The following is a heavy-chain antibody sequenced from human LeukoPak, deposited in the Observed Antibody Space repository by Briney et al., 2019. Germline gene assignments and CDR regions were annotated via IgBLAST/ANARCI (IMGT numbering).Heavy chain of an antibody. J-gene: IGHJ5*01. Sequence: SETLSLTCTVSGGSISSYYWSWIRQPPGKGLEWIGYIYYSGSTNYNPSLKSRVTISVDTSKNQFSLKLSSVTAADTAVYYCARDPRMDYYDSSGYYDSWGQGTLVTVSS. D-gene: IGHD3-22*01. V-gene: IGHV4-59*01. CDR3: ARDPRMDYYDSSGYYDS. CDR1: GGSISSYY. CDR2: IYYSGST.